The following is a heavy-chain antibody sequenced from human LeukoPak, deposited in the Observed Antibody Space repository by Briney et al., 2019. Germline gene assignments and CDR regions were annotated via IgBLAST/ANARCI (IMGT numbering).Heavy chain of an antibody. CDR3: AKDLTGSYSHFDY. Sequence: GGSLRLSCAASGFTFSSYGMHWVRQAPGKGLEGGAVISYDGSNKYYADSVKGRFTISRDNSKNTLYLQMNSLRAEDTAVYYCAKDLTGSYSHFDYWGQGTLVTVSS. D-gene: IGHD1-26*01. V-gene: IGHV3-30*18. CDR2: ISYDGSNK. CDR1: GFTFSSYG. J-gene: IGHJ4*02.